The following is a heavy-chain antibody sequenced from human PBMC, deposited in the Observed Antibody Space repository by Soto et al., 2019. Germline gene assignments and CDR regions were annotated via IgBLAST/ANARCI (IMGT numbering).Heavy chain of an antibody. CDR2: IYYSGST. V-gene: IGHV4-39*01. J-gene: IGHJ5*02. D-gene: IGHD2-2*01. Sequence: SETLSLTCTVSGGSISSSSYYWGWIRQPPGKGLEWIGSIYYSGSTYYNPSLKSRVTISVDTSKNQFSLKLSSVTAADTAVYYCARHCSSTSCGAYNWFDPWGQGTLVTVSS. CDR3: ARHCSSTSCGAYNWFDP. CDR1: GGSISSSSYY.